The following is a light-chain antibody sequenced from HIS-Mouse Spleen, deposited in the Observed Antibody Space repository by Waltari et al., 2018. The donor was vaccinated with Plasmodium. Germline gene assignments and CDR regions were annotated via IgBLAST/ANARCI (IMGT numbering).Light chain of an antibody. Sequence: QSALTQPASVSGPPGQSITISCTGTSSDVGSYNLVPWYQQHPGKAPNLRIDEGSKRTAGVSNRVSGSKTGNTASLTISGLKAEDEADYYCCSYAGSSTLVFGGGTKLTVL. J-gene: IGLJ2*01. CDR3: CSYAGSSTLV. V-gene: IGLV2-23*01. CDR1: SSDVGSYNL. CDR2: EGS.